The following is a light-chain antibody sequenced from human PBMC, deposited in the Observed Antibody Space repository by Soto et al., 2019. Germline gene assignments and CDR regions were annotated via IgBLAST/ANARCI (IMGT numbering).Light chain of an antibody. V-gene: IGKV1-39*01. Sequence: DIQMTQSPSSLSASVGDRVTISCRASQTSATFVNWYQQKSGSAPRLLIYETSALQRGVPSRFSGRGSGTHFVLSISDFQPEDSATYFCQQTYTNPQTFGQGTKVEIK. CDR2: ETS. CDR3: QQTYTNPQT. J-gene: IGKJ1*01. CDR1: QTSATF.